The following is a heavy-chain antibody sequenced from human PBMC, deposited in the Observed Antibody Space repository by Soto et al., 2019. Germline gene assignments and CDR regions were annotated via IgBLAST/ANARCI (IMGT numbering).Heavy chain of an antibody. J-gene: IGHJ2*01. CDR3: VRGSKRWLCHVDL. CDR2: INPSDGTT. V-gene: IGHV1-46*03. D-gene: IGHD2-2*01. CDR1: GYTFTGHY. Sequence: QVQLVQSGPEVKEPGASVRVSCEASGYTFTGHYLYWVRQAPGQGLEWMGIINPSDGTTTYAQKFEGRGTMSRDASTSSVFMEMSSLTYEYTAVYFCVRGSKRWLCHVDLWGRGTLVTISS.